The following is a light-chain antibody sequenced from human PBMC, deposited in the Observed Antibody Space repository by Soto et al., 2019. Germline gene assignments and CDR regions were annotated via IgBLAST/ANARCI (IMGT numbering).Light chain of an antibody. CDR1: QSVSSN. CDR2: GAS. CDR3: QQHNSYSET. V-gene: IGKV3-15*01. Sequence: EIVLTQSPGTLSLSPGERATLSCRASQSVSSNLAWYQQKPGQAPRLLIYGASTRATGIPARFSGSGSGTEFTLTISSLQPDDFATYYCQQHNSYSETFGQGTKVDI. J-gene: IGKJ1*01.